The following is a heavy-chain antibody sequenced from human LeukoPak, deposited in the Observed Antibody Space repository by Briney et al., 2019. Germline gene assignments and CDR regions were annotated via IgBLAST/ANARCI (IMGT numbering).Heavy chain of an antibody. V-gene: IGHV3-23*01. J-gene: IGHJ4*02. CDR2: ISDSGGNT. CDR3: AYYHVNEEPPTF. D-gene: IGHD1-1*01. Sequence: GETLRLSCAASGFTFSSYGMTWVRQAPGKGLEWVSGISDSGGNTHYADSVKGRFTVSRDNSKNMLYLQMNSLRAEDTAVYYCAYYHVNEEPPTFWGQGTLVTVSS. CDR1: GFTFSSYG.